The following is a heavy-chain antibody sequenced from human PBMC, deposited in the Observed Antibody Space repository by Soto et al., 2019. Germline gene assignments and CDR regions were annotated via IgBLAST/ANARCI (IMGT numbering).Heavy chain of an antibody. CDR3: AVPSIVVPAAHFDY. Sequence: SETLSLTCTVSGGSISSSSYYWGWIRQPPGKGLEWIGSIYYSGSTYYNPSLKSRFTISVDTSKNQFSLKLGSVTAADTAVYYCAVPSIVVPAAHFDYWGQGTLVTVSS. D-gene: IGHD2-2*01. J-gene: IGHJ4*02. V-gene: IGHV4-39*01. CDR1: GGSISSSSYY. CDR2: IYYSGST.